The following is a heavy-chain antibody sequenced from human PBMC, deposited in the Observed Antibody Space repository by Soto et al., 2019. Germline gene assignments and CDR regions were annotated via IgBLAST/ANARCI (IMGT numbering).Heavy chain of an antibody. D-gene: IGHD3-16*02. J-gene: IGHJ5*02. Sequence: SETLSLTCTVSGGSISSSSYYWGWIRQPPGKGLEWIGSIYYSGSTYYNPSLKSRVTISVDTSKNQFSLKLSSVTAADTAVYYCARQQAGSDYVWGSYRPPNRFDPWGQGTLVTVSS. CDR1: GGSISSSSYY. V-gene: IGHV4-39*01. CDR3: ARQQAGSDYVWGSYRPPNRFDP. CDR2: IYYSGST.